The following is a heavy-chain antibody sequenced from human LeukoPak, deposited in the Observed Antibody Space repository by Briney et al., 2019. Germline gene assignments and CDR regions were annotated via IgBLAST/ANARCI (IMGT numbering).Heavy chain of an antibody. Sequence: GGSLRLSCAASGFTFSSYAMHWVRQAPGKGLEWVAVISYDGSNKYYADSVQGRFTISRDNSKNTLYLQMNSLRAEDTAVYYCVKGGYCSSSSCHLLPYDYWGQGTLVTVSA. V-gene: IGHV3-30-3*02. CDR3: VKGGYCSSSSCHLLPYDY. CDR1: GFTFSSYA. CDR2: ISYDGSNK. D-gene: IGHD2-2*01. J-gene: IGHJ4*02.